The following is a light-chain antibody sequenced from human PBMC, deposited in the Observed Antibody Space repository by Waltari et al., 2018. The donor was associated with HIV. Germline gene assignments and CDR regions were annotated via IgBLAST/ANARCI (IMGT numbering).Light chain of an antibody. J-gene: IGLJ2*01. V-gene: IGLV3-21*03. Sequence: SYVLTQPPSVSVAPGKTARISCGGKNIESSSVHWYQQKPGQAPVLVVYGYTDRPSGIPERFAASNMGNTATLTISRVEAGEESDDYCQVWDSTSDHATFGGGTKLTV. CDR3: QVWDSTSDHAT. CDR1: NIESSS. CDR2: GYT.